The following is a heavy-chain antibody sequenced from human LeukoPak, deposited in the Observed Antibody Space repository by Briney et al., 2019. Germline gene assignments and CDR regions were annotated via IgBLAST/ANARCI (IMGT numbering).Heavy chain of an antibody. Sequence: ASVKVSCKASGYTFTSYDINWVRQATGQGLEWMGWMNPNSGNTGYAQKFQGRVTMTRNTSISTAYMELSSLRSEDTAVYYCARDRPAEKILVWFGGPTAGLDPFDIWGQGTMVTVSS. D-gene: IGHD3-10*01. V-gene: IGHV1-8*01. J-gene: IGHJ3*02. CDR2: MNPNSGNT. CDR3: ARDRPAEKILVWFGGPTAGLDPFDI. CDR1: GYTFTSYD.